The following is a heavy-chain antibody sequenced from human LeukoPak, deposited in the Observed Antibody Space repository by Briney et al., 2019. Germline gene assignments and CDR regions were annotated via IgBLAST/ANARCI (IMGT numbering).Heavy chain of an antibody. CDR1: GFTFTSHS. Sequence: LGGSLRLSCAASGFTFTSHSMNWVRQAPGKGLEWVSSISSSGSYIHYADSLKGRFIISRDNAKNSLYLQMNSLRAEDKAVYYCARLQWETPDYWGHGTLVTVSS. D-gene: IGHD1-26*01. CDR3: ARLQWETPDY. CDR2: ISSSGSYI. V-gene: IGHV3-21*01. J-gene: IGHJ4*01.